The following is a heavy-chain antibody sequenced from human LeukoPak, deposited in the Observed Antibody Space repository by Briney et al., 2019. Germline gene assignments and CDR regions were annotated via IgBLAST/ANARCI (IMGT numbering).Heavy chain of an antibody. Sequence: GRSLRLSCAASGFTFSSYAMHLVRQAPGKGLDWVAVISYDGSNKYYADSVKGRFTISRDNSKNTLYLQMNSLRAEDTAVYYCARDREMATIVLDYWGQGTLVTVSS. CDR1: GFTFSSYA. J-gene: IGHJ4*02. CDR3: ARDREMATIVLDY. D-gene: IGHD5-24*01. CDR2: ISYDGSNK. V-gene: IGHV3-30*04.